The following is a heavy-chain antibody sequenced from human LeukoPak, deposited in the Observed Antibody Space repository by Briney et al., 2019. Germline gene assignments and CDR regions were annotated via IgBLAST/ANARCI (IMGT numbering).Heavy chain of an antibody. CDR3: ARDLGGYSGYDFDY. Sequence: GGSLRLSCAASGFTFSDYYMSWIRQAPGKGLEWASYISSSSSYTNYADSVKGRFTISRDNAKNSLYLQMNSLRAEDTAVYYCARDLGGYSGYDFDYWGQGTLVTVSS. J-gene: IGHJ4*02. CDR2: ISSSSSYT. D-gene: IGHD5-12*01. V-gene: IGHV3-11*06. CDR1: GFTFSDYY.